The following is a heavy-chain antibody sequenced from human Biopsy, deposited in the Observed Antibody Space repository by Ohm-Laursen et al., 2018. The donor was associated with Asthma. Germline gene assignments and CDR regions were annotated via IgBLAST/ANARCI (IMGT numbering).Heavy chain of an antibody. Sequence: TQTLTLTCTFSGFSLSTSGGGVGWIRQPPGKALEWLGNIYWDGDKRYSPSLQSRLTITRDTPKDQVVLTMTNMGPVDTGTYYCVHTLVGLKAFDFWGQGTLVTVSS. CDR3: VHTLVGLKAFDF. V-gene: IGHV2-5*02. CDR1: GFSLSTSGGG. CDR2: IYWDGDK. D-gene: IGHD1-26*01. J-gene: IGHJ4*02.